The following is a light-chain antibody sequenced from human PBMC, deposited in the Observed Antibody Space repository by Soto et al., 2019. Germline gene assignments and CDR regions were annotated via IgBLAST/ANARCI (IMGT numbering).Light chain of an antibody. CDR3: SSFTSGNTRV. J-gene: IGLJ3*02. CDR1: SSDVGGYNY. V-gene: IGLV2-14*01. CDR2: DVS. Sequence: QPVLTQPASVSGSPGQSIAISCTGTSSDVGGYNYVSWYQQHPGKAPKLMIYDVSNRPSGVSNRFSGSKSGNTASLTISGLQAEDEADYYCSSFTSGNTRVFGGGTKLTVL.